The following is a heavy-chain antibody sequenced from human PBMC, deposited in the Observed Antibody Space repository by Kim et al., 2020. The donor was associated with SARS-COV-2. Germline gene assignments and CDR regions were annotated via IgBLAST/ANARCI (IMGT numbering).Heavy chain of an antibody. J-gene: IGHJ4*02. CDR1: GGSISSSSYY. V-gene: IGHV4-39*01. Sequence: SETLSLTCTVSGGSISSSSYYGGWIRQPPGKGLEGIGSIYYSGSTYYNPSLKSQVTISVDTSKNQFSLKLSAVTAADTAVYDCARLGVGGVIIVVVAATVENWGQGTLVTVSS. CDR3: ARLGVGGVIIVVVAATVEN. D-gene: IGHD2-15*01. CDR2: IYYSGST.